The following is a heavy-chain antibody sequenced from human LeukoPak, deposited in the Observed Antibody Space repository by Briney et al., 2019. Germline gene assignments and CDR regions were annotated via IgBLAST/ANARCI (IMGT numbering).Heavy chain of an antibody. V-gene: IGHV3-7*03. J-gene: IGHJ6*02. D-gene: IGHD3-22*01. CDR3: ASLPSPYDSSGYYRNYYYYYGMDV. CDR2: INHNGNVN. CDR1: GFTFSSYW. Sequence: PGGSLRLSCAASGFTFSSYWMNWARQAPGKGLEWVASINHNGNVNYYVDSVKGRFTISRDNAKNSLYLQMSNLRAEDTAVYYCASLPSPYDSSGYYRNYYYYYGMDVWGQGTTVTVSS.